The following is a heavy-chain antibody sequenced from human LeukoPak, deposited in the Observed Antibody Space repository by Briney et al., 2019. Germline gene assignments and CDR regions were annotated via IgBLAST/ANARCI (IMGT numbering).Heavy chain of an antibody. J-gene: IGHJ4*02. CDR3: AREGGRDGYNSFDY. Sequence: SQTLSLTCAICGDSVSSNSAASNWIRQYPSRGLEWLGRTYYRSKWYNDYAVSVKSRITINPDTSKNQFYLQLNSVTPEDTAVYYCAREGGRDGYNSFDYWGQGTLVTVSS. CDR2: TYYRSKWYN. D-gene: IGHD5-24*01. CDR1: GDSVSSNSAA. V-gene: IGHV6-1*01.